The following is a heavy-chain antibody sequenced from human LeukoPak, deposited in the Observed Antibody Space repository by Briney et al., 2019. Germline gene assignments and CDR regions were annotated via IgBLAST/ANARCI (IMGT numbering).Heavy chain of an antibody. Sequence: SETLSLTCAVSGGSISSSSYYWGWIRQPPGKGLEWIGSIYYSGSTYYNPSLKSRVTISVDTSKNQFSLKLSSVTAADTAVYYCARGLRFLEWFSSENWFDPWGQGTLVTVSS. J-gene: IGHJ5*02. CDR2: IYYSGST. D-gene: IGHD3-3*01. CDR1: GGSISSSSYY. V-gene: IGHV4-39*07. CDR3: ARGLRFLEWFSSENWFDP.